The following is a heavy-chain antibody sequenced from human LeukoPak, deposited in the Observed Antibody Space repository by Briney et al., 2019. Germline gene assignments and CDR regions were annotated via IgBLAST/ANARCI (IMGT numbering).Heavy chain of an antibody. CDR3: ARSVDYDSSGYYLGFFDY. V-gene: IGHV1-69*05. J-gene: IGHJ4*02. Sequence: SVKVSCKASGGTFSSYAISWVRQAPGQGLEWMGGIIPISGKANFPQKLQGRVTITTDDSTSTAYMELSSLSSEDTAVYFCARSVDYDSSGYYLGFFDYWGQGTLVTVSS. CDR2: IIPISGKA. CDR1: GGTFSSYA. D-gene: IGHD3-22*01.